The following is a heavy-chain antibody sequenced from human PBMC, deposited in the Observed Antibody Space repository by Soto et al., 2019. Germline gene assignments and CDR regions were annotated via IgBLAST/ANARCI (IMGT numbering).Heavy chain of an antibody. J-gene: IGHJ4*02. V-gene: IGHV4-4*07. CDR1: SDSISGLY. CDR3: ARASQCKSYFDCFAWLDY. CDR2: VYSSGET. Sequence: QVQLQESGPGLVRPSETLSLTCNVSSDSISGLYWTWIRQPAGKGLEWIGRVYSSGETNYNPSLTGRVIMSLDTSKNQFFLNLPSVSAADTAVYYCARASQCKSYFDCFAWLDYWGQGTLVTVSS. D-gene: IGHD3-9*01.